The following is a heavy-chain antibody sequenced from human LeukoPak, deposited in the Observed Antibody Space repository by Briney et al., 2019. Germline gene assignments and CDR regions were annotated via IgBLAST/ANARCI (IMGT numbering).Heavy chain of an antibody. J-gene: IGHJ6*02. CDR3: AKDQAPYRVSGSYGGMDV. V-gene: IGHV3-30*18. CDR2: ISYDGSNK. Sequence: GRSLRLSCAASGLTFSRYCMHWVRQAPGKGLEWVADISYDGSNKYYADSVKGRFSISRDNSKNTLYLQMNRLRAEDTAMYYCAKDQAPYRVSGSYGGMDVWGQGSTVIVSS. CDR1: GLTFSRYC. D-gene: IGHD3-16*01.